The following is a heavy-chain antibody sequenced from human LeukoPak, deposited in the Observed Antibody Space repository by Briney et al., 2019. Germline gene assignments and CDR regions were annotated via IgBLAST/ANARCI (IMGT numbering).Heavy chain of an antibody. V-gene: IGHV1-69*01. D-gene: IGHD3-22*01. J-gene: IGHJ6*02. CDR2: IIPIFGTA. Sequence: VKVSCKASGGTFSSYAISWVRQAPGQGLEWMGGIIPIFGTANYAQKFQGRVTITADESTSTAYMELSSLRSEDTAVYYCARDRYYYDSSGYSRGYYYGMDVWGQGTTVTVSS. CDR1: GGTFSSYA. CDR3: ARDRYYYDSSGYSRGYYYGMDV.